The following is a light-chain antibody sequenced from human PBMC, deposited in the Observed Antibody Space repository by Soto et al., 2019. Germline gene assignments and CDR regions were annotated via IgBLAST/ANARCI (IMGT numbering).Light chain of an antibody. J-gene: IGLJ2*01. V-gene: IGLV1-40*01. Sequence: QSVLTQPLSVSGAPGQRVTISCTGSSSNIGAGYEVHWYQQLPGTAPKLLISGNSNRPSGVPDRFSVSKSGTSASLAITGLQAEDEADYYCQSYDSSLSAVFGGGTKVTVL. CDR2: GNS. CDR3: QSYDSSLSAV. CDR1: SSNIGAGYE.